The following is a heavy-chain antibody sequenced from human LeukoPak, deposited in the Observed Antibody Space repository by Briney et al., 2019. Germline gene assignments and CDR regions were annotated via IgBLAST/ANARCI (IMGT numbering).Heavy chain of an antibody. CDR2: ISAYNGNT. J-gene: IGHJ6*03. D-gene: IGHD5-12*01. CDR1: GYTFTSYG. V-gene: IGHV1-18*01. CDR3: ARSPIARVASTTPYYMDV. Sequence: GASVKVSCKASGYTFTSYGISWVRQAPGQGLEWMGWISAYNGNTNYAQKLQGRVTMTTDTSTSTGYMELRSLTSDDTALYYCARSPIARVASTTPYYMDVWGKGTTVTISS.